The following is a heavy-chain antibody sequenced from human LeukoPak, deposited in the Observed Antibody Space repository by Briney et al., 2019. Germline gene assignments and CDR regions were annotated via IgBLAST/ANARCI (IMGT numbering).Heavy chain of an antibody. Sequence: PGGSLRLSCAASGFIFSNYGMNWVRQAPGKGLEWVAAISASGSATSYADSARGRFTISRDNSKNTLYLEMNSLRVEDTAIYYCAKDRTTSGWYQYLDYWGQGTLVTVSS. CDR3: AKDRTTSGWYQYLDY. D-gene: IGHD6-19*01. V-gene: IGHV3-23*01. CDR2: ISASGSAT. CDR1: GFIFSNYG. J-gene: IGHJ4*02.